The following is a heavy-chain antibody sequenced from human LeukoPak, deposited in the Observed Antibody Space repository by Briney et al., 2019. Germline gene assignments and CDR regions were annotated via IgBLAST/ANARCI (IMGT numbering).Heavy chain of an antibody. Sequence: PGGSLRLSCAASGFTFSSYWMSWVRQAPGKGLEWVSGISGSGNRTFYAASVKGRFTISRDNAKNSLYLQMNSLRAEDTALYYCARDYSSSSLDYWGQGTLVTVSS. V-gene: IGHV3-21*01. CDR2: ISGSGNRT. CDR3: ARDYSSSSLDY. CDR1: GFTFSSYW. D-gene: IGHD6-6*01. J-gene: IGHJ4*02.